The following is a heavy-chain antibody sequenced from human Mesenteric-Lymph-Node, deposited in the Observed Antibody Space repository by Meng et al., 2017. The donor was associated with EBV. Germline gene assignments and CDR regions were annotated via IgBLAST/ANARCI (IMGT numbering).Heavy chain of an antibody. Sequence: QVQLQESGPGLVKPSETLSLTCSGSGGSVSDGLYYWSWIRQPPGKGLEWIGYIYYTGSTNYNPSLKSRVTISMDKSNSQFSLELTSVTAADTAVYYCARGFGSGYDLAVESWGQGTLGTVSS. V-gene: IGHV4-61*01. CDR1: GGSVSDGLYY. CDR3: ARGFGSGYDLAVES. CDR2: IYYTGST. J-gene: IGHJ4*02. D-gene: IGHD5-12*01.